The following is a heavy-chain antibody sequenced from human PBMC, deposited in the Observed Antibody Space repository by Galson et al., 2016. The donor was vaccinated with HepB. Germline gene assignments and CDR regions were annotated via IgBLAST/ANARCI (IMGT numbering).Heavy chain of an antibody. J-gene: IGHJ4*02. CDR1: GYSFTTYG. Sequence: SVKVSCKVSGYSFTTYGLQWVRQAPGQGLEWMGWINTHTGNPTYAQGFTGRFVFSLDTSVSTAYLQINNPQSQDTAVYYCARDNFWRSGFDYWGQGTLVTVSA. CDR2: INTHTGNP. CDR3: ARDNFWRSGFDY. V-gene: IGHV7-4-1*02. D-gene: IGHD3-3*01.